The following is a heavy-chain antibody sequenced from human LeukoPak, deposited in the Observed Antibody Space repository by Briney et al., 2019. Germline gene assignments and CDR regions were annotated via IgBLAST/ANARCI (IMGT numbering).Heavy chain of an antibody. Sequence: PGGSLRLSCAASGFTFSNAWMSWVRQAPGKGLEWVGRIKSKTDGGTTDYAAPVKGRFTISRDDSKNTLYLQMNSLKTEDTAVYYCNTDNYDSSGYPEALGFDYWGQGTLVTVSS. CDR1: GFTFSNAW. J-gene: IGHJ4*02. V-gene: IGHV3-15*01. CDR3: NTDNYDSSGYPEALGFDY. D-gene: IGHD3-22*01. CDR2: IKSKTDGGTT.